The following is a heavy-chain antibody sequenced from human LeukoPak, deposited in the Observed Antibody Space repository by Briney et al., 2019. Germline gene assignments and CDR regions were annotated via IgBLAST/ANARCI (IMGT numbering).Heavy chain of an antibody. V-gene: IGHV3-48*03. CDR1: GFTFSSYE. CDR3: ARDAFDSSGYSPGV. Sequence: GESLKISCAASGFTFSSYEMNWVRQAPGKGLEWVSYISSSGSTIYYADSVKGRFTISRDNAKNSLYLQMNSLRAEDTAVYYCARDAFDSSGYSPGVWGQGTLVTVSS. CDR2: ISSSGSTI. D-gene: IGHD3-22*01. J-gene: IGHJ4*02.